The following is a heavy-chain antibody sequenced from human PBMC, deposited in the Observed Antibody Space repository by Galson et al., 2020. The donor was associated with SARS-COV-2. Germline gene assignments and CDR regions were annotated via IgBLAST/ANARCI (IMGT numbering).Heavy chain of an antibody. CDR3: ARDAFVPLSYGPGSYAFDI. V-gene: IGHV4-31*03. Sequence: ASETLSLTCTVSGGSISSGGYYWSWIRQHPGKGLEWIGYIYYSGSTYYNPSLKSRVTISVDTSKNQFSLKLSSVTAADTAVYYCARDAFVPLSYGPGSYAFDIWGQGTMVTVSS. J-gene: IGHJ3*02. CDR2: IYYSGST. CDR1: GGSISSGGYY. D-gene: IGHD3-10*01.